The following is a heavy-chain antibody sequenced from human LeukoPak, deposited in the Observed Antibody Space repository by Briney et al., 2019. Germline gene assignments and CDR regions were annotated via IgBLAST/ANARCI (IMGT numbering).Heavy chain of an antibody. V-gene: IGHV3-48*03. D-gene: IGHD3-22*01. J-gene: IGHJ4*02. CDR2: ISSSGSTI. Sequence: GGSLRLSCAASGFTFSSYEMNWVRQAPGKGLEWVSYISSSGSTIYYADSVKGRFTISRDNAKNSLYLQMNSLRAEDTAVYYCARVSSYDSSGNHFDYWGQGTLVTVSS. CDR3: ARVSSYDSSGNHFDY. CDR1: GFTFSSYE.